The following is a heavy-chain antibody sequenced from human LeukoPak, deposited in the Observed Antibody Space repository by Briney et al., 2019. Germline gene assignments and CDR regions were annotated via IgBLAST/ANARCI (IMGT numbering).Heavy chain of an antibody. J-gene: IGHJ4*02. Sequence: PSETLSLTCTVSGGSIRSYYGSWIRQPPGKGLEWMGYIYHSGSTNYSPSLRSRVTISVDTSKNQFSLKLSSVTAADTAVYYCATGGRSGWSDFDYWGQGTLVTVSS. CDR2: IYHSGST. CDR3: ATGGRSGWSDFDY. CDR1: GGSIRSYY. V-gene: IGHV4-59*01. D-gene: IGHD6-19*01.